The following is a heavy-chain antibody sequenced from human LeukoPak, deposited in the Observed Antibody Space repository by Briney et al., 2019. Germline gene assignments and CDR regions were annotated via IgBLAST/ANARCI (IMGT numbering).Heavy chain of an antibody. Sequence: GGSLRLSCEASEFILSSYAMSWVRQAPGKGLEWVSSISGNGAHPYYADSVRGRFTISRDNAKNSLYLQMNSLRAEDTAIYYCTRVGYIDEGIDYWGQGTLVTVSS. CDR3: TRVGYIDEGIDY. D-gene: IGHD5-24*01. J-gene: IGHJ4*02. CDR2: ISGNGAHP. V-gene: IGHV3-23*01. CDR1: EFILSSYA.